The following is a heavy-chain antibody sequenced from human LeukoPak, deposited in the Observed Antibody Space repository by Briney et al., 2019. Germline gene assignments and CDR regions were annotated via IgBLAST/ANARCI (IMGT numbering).Heavy chain of an antibody. J-gene: IGHJ4*02. V-gene: IGHV4-4*02. CDR3: ASLNYDILTGYYTFVDY. Sequence: SETLSLTCAVSGGSISSSNWWSWVRQPPGKGLEWIGEIYHSGSTNYNPSLKSRVTISVDKSKNQFSLKLGSVTAADTAVYYCASLNYDILTGYYTFVDYWGQGTLVTVSS. CDR1: GGSISSSNW. CDR2: IYHSGST. D-gene: IGHD3-9*01.